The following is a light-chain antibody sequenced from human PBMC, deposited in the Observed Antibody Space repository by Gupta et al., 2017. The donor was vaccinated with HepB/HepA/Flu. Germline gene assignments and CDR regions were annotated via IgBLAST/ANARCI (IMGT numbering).Light chain of an antibody. CDR3: GTWDNSLTVVV. CDR1: SSNIGNNY. CDR2: ENN. V-gene: IGLV1-51*02. Sequence: QSVLTQPPSVSAAPGQKVTIPCSGSSSNIGNNYVSWYQQLPGTAPKLLIYENNKRPSGIPDRFSGSKSGTSATLGIAGLQAGDEADYYCGTWDNSLTVVVFSGGTKLTVL. J-gene: IGLJ2*01.